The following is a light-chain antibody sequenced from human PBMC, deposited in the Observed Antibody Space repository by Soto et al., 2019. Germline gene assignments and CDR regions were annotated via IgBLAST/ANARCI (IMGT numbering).Light chain of an antibody. CDR1: QGISSY. CDR3: QQYYSYPHT. V-gene: IGKV1-8*01. J-gene: IGKJ1*01. CDR2: AAS. Sequence: AIRMTQSPSSFSASTGDRVTITCRASQGISSYLAWYQQKPGKAPKLLIYAASTLQSGVTSRFSGSASGTHFTLTFSCLQSEDSATYYCQQYYSYPHTFGQGTNVEIK.